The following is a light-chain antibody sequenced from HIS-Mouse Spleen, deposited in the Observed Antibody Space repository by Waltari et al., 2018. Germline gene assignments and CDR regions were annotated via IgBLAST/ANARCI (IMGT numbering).Light chain of an antibody. V-gene: IGLV3-10*01. CDR1: GVPKQK. Sequence: SYELTQPPSVSVSPGQAPRTTCSGAGVPKQKAYSYQQKSGQAPVLVIYEDSKRPSGIPERFSGSSSGTMATLTISGAQVEDEADYYCYSTDSSGNHRVFGGGTKLTVL. J-gene: IGLJ2*01. CDR2: EDS. CDR3: YSTDSSGNHRV.